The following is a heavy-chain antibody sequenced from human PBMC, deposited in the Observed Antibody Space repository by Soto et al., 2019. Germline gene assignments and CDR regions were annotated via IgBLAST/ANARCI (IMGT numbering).Heavy chain of an antibody. CDR3: STRGSF. V-gene: IGHV3-15*07. Sequence: GGSLRLSCAASGLTFSNSWLSWVRQTPGKRLEWVGRIKSKTDGGTADYAAPVKGRFTISRDDSRNTLYLQMNSLKIEDTAIYYCSTRGSFWGQGTLVTVSS. CDR2: IKSKTDGGTA. CDR1: GLTFSNSW. J-gene: IGHJ4*02.